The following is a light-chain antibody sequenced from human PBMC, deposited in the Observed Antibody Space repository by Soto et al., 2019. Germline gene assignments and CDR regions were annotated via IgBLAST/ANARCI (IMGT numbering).Light chain of an antibody. V-gene: IGLV1-40*01. Sequence: QSVLTQPPSVSGAPGQRVTISCTGNSSNLGAGYDVHWYQQLPGAAPKLVIFGNRNRPSGVPERFSGSKSGTSASLAISGLQSEDEADYYCAAWDDSLNGHWVFGGGTKLTVL. CDR2: GNR. J-gene: IGLJ3*02. CDR1: SSNLGAGYD. CDR3: AAWDDSLNGHWV.